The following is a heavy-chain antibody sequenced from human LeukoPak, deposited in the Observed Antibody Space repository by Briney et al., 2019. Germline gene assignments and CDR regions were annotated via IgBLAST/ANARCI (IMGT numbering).Heavy chain of an antibody. J-gene: IGHJ4*02. V-gene: IGHV4-59*01. CDR2: IYYSGST. CDR1: GGSTSSYY. CDR3: ARSSGYYFFDY. Sequence: SSETLSLTCTVSGGSTSSYYWSWIRQPPGKGLEWIGYIYYSGSTNYNPSLKSRVTISVDTSKNQFSLKLSSVTAADTAVYYCARSSGYYFFDYWGQGTLVTVSS. D-gene: IGHD3-22*01.